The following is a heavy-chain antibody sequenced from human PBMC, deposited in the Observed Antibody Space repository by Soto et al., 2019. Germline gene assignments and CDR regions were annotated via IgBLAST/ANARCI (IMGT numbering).Heavy chain of an antibody. D-gene: IGHD2-15*01. J-gene: IGHJ6*03. CDR1: GGSISSYY. Sequence: PSETLSLTCTVSGGSISSYYWSWIRQPPGKGLEWIGYIYYSGSTNYNPSLKSRVTISVDTSKNQFSLKLSSVTAADTAVYYCARVAATPTFVDYYYMDVWGKGTTVTVSS. CDR2: IYYSGST. V-gene: IGHV4-59*01. CDR3: ARVAATPTFVDYYYMDV.